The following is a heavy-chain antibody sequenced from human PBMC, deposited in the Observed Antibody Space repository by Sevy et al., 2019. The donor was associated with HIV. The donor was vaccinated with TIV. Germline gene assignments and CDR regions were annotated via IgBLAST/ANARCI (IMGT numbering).Heavy chain of an antibody. J-gene: IGHJ6*02. CDR2: IRNDGSTK. CDR1: GFIFKSYG. V-gene: IGHV3-30*02. D-gene: IGHD4-17*01. Sequence: GGSLRLSCAASGFIFKSYGMHWVRQAPGRGLVWVTFIRNDGSTKYYADSVRGRFTASRDNPKNTLYLQMNSLRPEDTAVYYCVKGPHPAVTTSYALDVWGQGTTVTVSS. CDR3: VKGPHPAVTTSYALDV.